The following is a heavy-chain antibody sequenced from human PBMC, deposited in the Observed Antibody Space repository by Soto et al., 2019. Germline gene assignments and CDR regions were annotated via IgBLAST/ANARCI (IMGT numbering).Heavy chain of an antibody. CDR3: ARGGYCSGGSCYSGGTYYYYGMDV. CDR2: IIPIFGTA. CDR1: GGTFSSYA. D-gene: IGHD2-15*01. Sequence: QVQLVQSGAEVKKPGSSVKVSCKASGGTFSSYAISWVRQAPGQGLEWLGGIIPIFGTANYAQKFQGRVTITADESTSTAYMELSRLRSEDTAVYYCARGGYCSGGSCYSGGTYYYYGMDVWGQGTTVTVSS. J-gene: IGHJ6*02. V-gene: IGHV1-69*12.